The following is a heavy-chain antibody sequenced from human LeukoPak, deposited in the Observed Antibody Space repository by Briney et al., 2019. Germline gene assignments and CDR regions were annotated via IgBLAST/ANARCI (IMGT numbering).Heavy chain of an antibody. D-gene: IGHD3-10*01. J-gene: IGHJ4*02. V-gene: IGHV3-21*01. CDR2: ISSSSSYI. CDR1: GFIFSSYS. Sequence: PGGSLRLSCAASGFIFSSYSMNWVRQAPGKGLEWVSSISSSSSYIYYADSVKGRFTISRDNAKNSLYLQMNSLGAEDTAVYYCGRDNTGSVDYWGQGTLVTVSS. CDR3: GRDNTGSVDY.